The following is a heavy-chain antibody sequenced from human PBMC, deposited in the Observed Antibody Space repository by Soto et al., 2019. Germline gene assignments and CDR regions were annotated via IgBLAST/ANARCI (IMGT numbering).Heavy chain of an antibody. D-gene: IGHD5-18*01. CDR2: ILYSGST. J-gene: IGHJ5*02. V-gene: IGHV4-59*01. Sequence: ASETLSLTCTVSGCSISNYYWSWIRQPPGRGLEWIGHILYSGSTNYNPALKSRVTISVDTSKSQFSLKLSSVTAADTAVYYCAKDSGYNYGYFRWFDPWGQGTLVTVSS. CDR3: AKDSGYNYGYFRWFDP. CDR1: GCSISNYY.